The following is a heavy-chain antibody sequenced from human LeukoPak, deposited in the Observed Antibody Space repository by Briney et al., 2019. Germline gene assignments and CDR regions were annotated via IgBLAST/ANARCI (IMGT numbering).Heavy chain of an antibody. D-gene: IGHD2-15*01. J-gene: IGHJ4*02. CDR2: VYYNGSA. V-gene: IGHV4-59*01. Sequence: PSETLSLTCTVSGDSINYYYWSWIRQSPGKGLEWIGYVYYNGSAKYNPSLKSRVTISVDMSKNQFSLKVSSVTAADTAIYYCSRTGGHFDYWGQGTLVTVSS. CDR3: SRTGGHFDY. CDR1: GDSINYYY.